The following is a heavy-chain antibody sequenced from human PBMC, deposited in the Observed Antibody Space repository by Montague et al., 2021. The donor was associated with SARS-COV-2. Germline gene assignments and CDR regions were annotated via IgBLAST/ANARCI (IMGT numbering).Heavy chain of an antibody. CDR3: ARDGDYGGTWYSFLQN. CDR1: GDSVSSDTAA. Sequence: CAISGDSVSSDTAAWHWIRQSPSRGLEWLGRTYYRSKWHNDSAASVRSRISFSGDISKNQFSLHLNSVTPEDTAIYYCARDGDYGGTWYSFLQNWGQGTLVIVSS. D-gene: IGHD4-17*01. V-gene: IGHV6-1*01. CDR2: TYYRSKWHN. J-gene: IGHJ1*01.